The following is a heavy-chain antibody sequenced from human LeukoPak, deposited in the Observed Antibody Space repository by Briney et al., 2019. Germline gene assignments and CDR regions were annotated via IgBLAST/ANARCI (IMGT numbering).Heavy chain of an antibody. D-gene: IGHD1-14*01. CDR3: ARATLTTTRPYYMDV. J-gene: IGHJ6*03. V-gene: IGHV1-69*13. Sequence: SVKVSCKASGGTFSSYAISWVRQAPGQGLEWMGGIIPIFGTANYAQKFQGRVTITADESTSTAYMELSSLRSGDTAVYYCARATLTTTRPYYMDVWGKGTTVTVSS. CDR2: IIPIFGTA. CDR1: GGTFSSYA.